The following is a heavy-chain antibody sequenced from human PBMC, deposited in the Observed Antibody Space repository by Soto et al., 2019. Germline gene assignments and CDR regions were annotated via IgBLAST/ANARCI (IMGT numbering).Heavy chain of an antibody. CDR2: IYSGGST. CDR1: GFSVSSNY. D-gene: IGHD6-6*01. V-gene: IGHV3-53*02. J-gene: IGHJ1*01. Sequence: EVQLVETGGGLIQPGGSLRLSCAASGFSVSSNYMSWVRQAPGKGLEWVSIIYSGGSTYYADSVKGRFTISRDNSKNTVYLQMNSLRSEDTAVYYCVTMMRAAREFQHWGQGTLVSVSS. CDR3: VTMMRAAREFQH.